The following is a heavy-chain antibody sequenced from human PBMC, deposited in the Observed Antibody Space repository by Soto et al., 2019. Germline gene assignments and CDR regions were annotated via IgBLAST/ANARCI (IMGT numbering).Heavy chain of an antibody. Sequence: PGGSLRLSCTVFGLTVSGKKYLAWVRQAPGKGLEWVSALYDVDGTYYADSVKGRLTTSGDSSKTSVYLQMNSLRPDDTAVYFCATWHQREHAYDIWGQGTAVTVSS. J-gene: IGHJ3*02. V-gene: IGHV3-53*01. CDR3: ATWHQREHAYDI. CDR2: LYDVDGT. D-gene: IGHD1-1*01. CDR1: GLTVSGKKY.